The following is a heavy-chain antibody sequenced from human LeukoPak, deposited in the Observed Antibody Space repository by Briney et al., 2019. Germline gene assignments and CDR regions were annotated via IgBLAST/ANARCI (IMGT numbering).Heavy chain of an antibody. Sequence: SVKVSCKASGGTFSSYAISWVRQAPGQGLEWMGRIIPILGIANYAQKFQGRVTITADKSTSTAYMELSSLRSEDTAVYYCARGSRSVPQWLRHPHEVQTPLNDYYYGMDVWGQGTTVTVSS. D-gene: IGHD5-12*01. V-gene: IGHV1-69*04. CDR2: IIPILGIA. CDR1: GGTFSSYA. J-gene: IGHJ6*02. CDR3: ARGSRSVPQWLRHPHEVQTPLNDYYYGMDV.